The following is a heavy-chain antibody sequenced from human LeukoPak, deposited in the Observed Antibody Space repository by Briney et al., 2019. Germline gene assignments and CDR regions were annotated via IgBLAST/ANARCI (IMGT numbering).Heavy chain of an antibody. D-gene: IGHD5-18*01. Sequence: GGSLRLSCAASGFTFSSYWMSWVRQAPGKGLEWVANIKQDGSEKYYVDSVKGRFTISRDNAKNSLYLQMNSLRAEDTAVYYRARDRYSYGGIYYYYMDVWGKGTTVTVSS. CDR1: GFTFSSYW. J-gene: IGHJ6*03. CDR3: ARDRYSYGGIYYYYMDV. CDR2: IKQDGSEK. V-gene: IGHV3-7*01.